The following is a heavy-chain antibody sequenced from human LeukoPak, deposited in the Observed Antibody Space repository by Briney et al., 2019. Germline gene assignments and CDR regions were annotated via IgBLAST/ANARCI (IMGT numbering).Heavy chain of an antibody. CDR1: GGSISGSNYY. CDR2: IYHSGST. V-gene: IGHV4-39*07. Sequence: SETLSLTCTASGGSISGSNYYWGWIRQPPGKGLEWIGSIYHSGSTYYNPSLKSRVTISVDTSKNQFSLKLSSVAAADTAVYYCARDQGGYWGQGTLVTVSS. D-gene: IGHD3-16*01. CDR3: ARDQGGY. J-gene: IGHJ4*02.